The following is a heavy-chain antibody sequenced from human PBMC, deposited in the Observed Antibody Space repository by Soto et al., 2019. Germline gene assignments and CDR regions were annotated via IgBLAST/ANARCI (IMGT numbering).Heavy chain of an antibody. CDR1: GFTFSSYG. CDR3: AKDAQRFFGPLDY. J-gene: IGHJ4*02. V-gene: IGHV3-30*18. D-gene: IGHD3-10*01. CDR2: ISYDGSNK. Sequence: GGSLRLSCAASGFTFSSYGMHWVRQAPGKGLEWVAVISYDGSNKYYADSVKGRFTISRDNSKNTLYLQMNSLRAEDTAVYYCAKDAQRFFGPLDYWGQGTLVTVSS.